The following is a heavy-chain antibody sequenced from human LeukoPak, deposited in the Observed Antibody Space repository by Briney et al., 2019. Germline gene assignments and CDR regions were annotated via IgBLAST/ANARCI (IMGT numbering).Heavy chain of an antibody. CDR3: ARNLNSPIAVAGSDY. D-gene: IGHD6-19*01. CDR2: ITPSSTYI. V-gene: IGHV3-21*01. CDR1: GGSVSSGSYY. J-gene: IGHJ4*02. Sequence: NPSETLSLTCTVSGGSVSSGSYYWSWIRQPPGKGLEWVSSITPSSTYIYYAESMRGRFTVSRDNAKNSLYLQMNSLTAEDTAVYYCARNLNSPIAVAGSDYWGQGTLVTVSS.